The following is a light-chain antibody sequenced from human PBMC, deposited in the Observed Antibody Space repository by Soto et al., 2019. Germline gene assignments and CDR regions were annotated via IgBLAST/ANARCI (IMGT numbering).Light chain of an antibody. V-gene: IGKV3-20*01. J-gene: IGKJ1*01. CDR1: QSVSGSY. CDR3: QQYGSSPAT. CDR2: GAS. Sequence: EIVLTQSAGTLSLSPGERATLSCRASQSVSGSYLAWYQQKPGQAPRLLIYGASSRATGIPDRFSGSGSGTDFTLTISKLQTEDFAEYYGQQYGSSPATFGQGTKVEIK.